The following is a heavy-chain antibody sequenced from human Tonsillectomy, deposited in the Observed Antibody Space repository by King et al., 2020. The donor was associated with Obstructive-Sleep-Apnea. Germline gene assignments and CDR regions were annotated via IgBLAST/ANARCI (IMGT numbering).Heavy chain of an antibody. CDR2: ISGSGGST. CDR3: ANQKNVVVPAARSGSFDY. Sequence: VQLVESGGGLVQPGGSLRLSCAASGFTFSSYAMSWVRQAPGKGLEWVSAISGSGGSTYYADSVKGPFTISRDNSKNTLYLQMNSLRAEDTAVYYLANQKNVVVPAARSGSFDYWGQGTLVTVSS. V-gene: IGHV3-23*04. CDR1: GFTFSSYA. D-gene: IGHD2-2*01. J-gene: IGHJ4*02.